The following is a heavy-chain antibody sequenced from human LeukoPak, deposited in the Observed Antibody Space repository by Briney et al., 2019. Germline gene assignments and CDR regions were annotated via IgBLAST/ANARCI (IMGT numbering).Heavy chain of an antibody. V-gene: IGHV1-69*06. Sequence: ASVKVSCKASGGTFSSYAISWVRQAPGQGLEWMGGIIPIFDTANYAQKFQGRVTITADKSTSTAYMELSSLRSEDTAVYYCARAGDVDPNWFDTWGQGTMVTVSS. D-gene: IGHD3-16*01. J-gene: IGHJ5*02. CDR2: IIPIFDTA. CDR3: ARAGDVDPNWFDT. CDR1: GGTFSSYA.